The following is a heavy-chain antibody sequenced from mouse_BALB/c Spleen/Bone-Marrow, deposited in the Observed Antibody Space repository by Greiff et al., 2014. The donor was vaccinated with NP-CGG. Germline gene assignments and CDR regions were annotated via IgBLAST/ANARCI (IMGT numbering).Heavy chain of an antibody. CDR2: IWSGGST. D-gene: IGHD2-10*01. CDR1: GFSLTSYG. Sequence: VKLMESGPGLVQPSQSLSITCTVSGFSLTSYGVHWVRQSPGKGLEWLGVIWSGGSTDYNAAFITRLSISKDNSKSQVFFKMNGLQANDTAIYYCARNTYYGNPFAYWGQGTLVTVSA. V-gene: IGHV2-2*02. J-gene: IGHJ3*01. CDR3: ARNTYYGNPFAY.